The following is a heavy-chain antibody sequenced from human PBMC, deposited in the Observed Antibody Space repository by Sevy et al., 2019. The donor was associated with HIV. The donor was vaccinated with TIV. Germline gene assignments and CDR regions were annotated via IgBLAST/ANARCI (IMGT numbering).Heavy chain of an antibody. CDR2: IYYSGST. J-gene: IGHJ4*02. CDR3: ARHGRLGIVGATIDY. D-gene: IGHD1-26*01. V-gene: IGHV4-39*01. CDR1: DGSISSSSYY. Sequence: SETLSLTCTVSDGSISSSSYYWGWIRQPPGKGLEWIGSIYYSGSTYYNPSLKSRVTISVDTSKNQFSLKLSSVTAADTAVYYCARHGRLGIVGATIDYWGQGTLVTVSS.